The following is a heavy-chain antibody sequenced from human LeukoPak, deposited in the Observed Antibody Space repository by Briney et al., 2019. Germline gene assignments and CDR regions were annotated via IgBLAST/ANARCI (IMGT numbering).Heavy chain of an antibody. V-gene: IGHV3-30*03. CDR3: ASQRITIFGADQGPENRNDY. D-gene: IGHD3-3*01. Sequence: GRSLRLSCAASGFTFSSYGMHWVRQAPGKGLEWVAVISYDGSNKYYADSVKGRFTISRDNSKNTLYLQMNSLRAEDTAVYYCASQRITIFGADQGPENRNDYWGQGTLVTVSS. J-gene: IGHJ4*02. CDR2: ISYDGSNK. CDR1: GFTFSSYG.